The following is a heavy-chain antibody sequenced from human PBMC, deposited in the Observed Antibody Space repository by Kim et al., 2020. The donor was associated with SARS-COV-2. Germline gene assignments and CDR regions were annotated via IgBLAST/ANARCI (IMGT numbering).Heavy chain of an antibody. Sequence: GRFTISRDNSKNTLYLQMNSLRAEDTAVYYCAKRHYGSGSYYRGDDAFDIWGQGTMVTVSS. V-gene: IGHV3-30*02. CDR3: AKRHYGSGSYYRGDDAFDI. J-gene: IGHJ3*02. D-gene: IGHD3-10*01.